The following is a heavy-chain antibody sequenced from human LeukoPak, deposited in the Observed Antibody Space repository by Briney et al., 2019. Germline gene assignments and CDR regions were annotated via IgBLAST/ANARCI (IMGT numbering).Heavy chain of an antibody. CDR2: ISGSGGST. CDR3: AKDVGSGSYFDY. V-gene: IGHV3-23*01. CDR1: GFTFSSYA. Sequence: PGGSLRLSCAASGFTFSSYAMSWVRQAPGQGLEWVSAISGSGGSTYYADSVKGRFTISRDNSKNTLYLQMNSLRAEDTAVYYCAKDVGSGSYFDYWGQGTLVTVSS. J-gene: IGHJ4*02. D-gene: IGHD3-10*01.